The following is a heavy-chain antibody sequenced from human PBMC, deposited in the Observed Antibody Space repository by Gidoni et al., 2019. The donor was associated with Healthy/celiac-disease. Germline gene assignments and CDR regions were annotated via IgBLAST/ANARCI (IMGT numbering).Heavy chain of an antibody. D-gene: IGHD3-3*01. CDR2: ISAYNGNT. J-gene: IGHJ6*03. V-gene: IGHV1-18*01. CDR1: GYTFTSYG. Sequence: QVQLVQSGAEVKKPGASVKVSCKASGYTFTSYGISWVRQAPGQGLEWMGWISAYNGNTNYAQKRQGRVTMTTDTSTSTAYMELRSLRSDDTAVYYCARCLTYYDFWSGYYNEDYYYYMDVWGKGTTVTVSS. CDR3: ARCLTYYDFWSGYYNEDYYYYMDV.